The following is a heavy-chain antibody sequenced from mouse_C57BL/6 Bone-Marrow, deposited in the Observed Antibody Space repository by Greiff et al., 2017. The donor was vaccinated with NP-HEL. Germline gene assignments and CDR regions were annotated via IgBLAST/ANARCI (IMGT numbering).Heavy chain of an antibody. CDR2: IDPENGDT. CDR3: TTGITTVVATDWYFEV. V-gene: IGHV14-4*01. CDR1: GFNIKDDY. D-gene: IGHD1-1*01. Sequence: EVKLQESGAELVRPGASVKLSCTASGFNIKDDYMHWVKQRPEQGLAWIGWIDPENGDTEYASKFQGKATIPADTSSNTAYLQLSSLTSEDTAVYYCTTGITTVVATDWYFEVWGTGTTVTVSA. J-gene: IGHJ1*03.